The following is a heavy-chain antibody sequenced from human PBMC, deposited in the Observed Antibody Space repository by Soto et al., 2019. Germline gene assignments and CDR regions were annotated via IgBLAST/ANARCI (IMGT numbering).Heavy chain of an antibody. CDR1: GFTFSNAW. CDR2: IKSKTDGGTT. V-gene: IGHV3-15*07. Sequence: GGSLRLSCAASGFTFSNAWMNWVRQAPGKGLEWVGRIKSKTDGGTTDYAAPVKGRFTISRDDSKNTRYLQMNSLKTEDTAVYYCTTNVAAAPGGSSYPKSYYYYYGMDVWGQGTTVTVSS. CDR3: TTNVAAAPGGSSYPKSYYYYYGMDV. D-gene: IGHD6-6*01. J-gene: IGHJ6*02.